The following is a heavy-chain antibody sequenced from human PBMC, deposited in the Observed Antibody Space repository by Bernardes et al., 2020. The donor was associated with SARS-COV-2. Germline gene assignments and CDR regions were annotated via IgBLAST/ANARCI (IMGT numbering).Heavy chain of an antibody. CDR2: ISGSGDRT. J-gene: IGHJ3*01. CDR3: ARDVGGTDWRFGFDV. V-gene: IGHV3-23*01. CDR1: GFTFSSYA. D-gene: IGHD3-9*01. Sequence: GGSLRLSCAASGFTFSSYAMSWVRQAPGKGLEWVSGISGSGDRTNYAGSVKGRFTISRDNTRTSVFLQMESLRAEDTAVYYCARDVGGTDWRFGFDVWGPGTMVHVSS.